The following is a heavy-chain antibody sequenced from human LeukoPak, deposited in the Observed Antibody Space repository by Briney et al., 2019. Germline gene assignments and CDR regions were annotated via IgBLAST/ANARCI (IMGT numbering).Heavy chain of an antibody. D-gene: IGHD3-9*01. J-gene: IGHJ5*02. CDR3: ARDLRNYDILTGYYFGDHWFDP. CDR1: GGSISSGDYY. Sequence: PSETLSLTCTVSGGSISSGDYYWSWIRQPPGKGLEWIGYIYYSGSTYYNPSLKSRVTISVDTSKNQFSLKLSSVTAADTAVYYCARDLRNYDILTGYYFGDHWFDPWGQGTLVTVSS. CDR2: IYYSGST. V-gene: IGHV4-30-4*01.